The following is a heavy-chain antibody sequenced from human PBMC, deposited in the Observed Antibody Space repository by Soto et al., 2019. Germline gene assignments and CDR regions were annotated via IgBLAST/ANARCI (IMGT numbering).Heavy chain of an antibody. CDR2: INPSGGST. J-gene: IGHJ6*01. CDR1: GYPFTSYY. D-gene: IGHD5-18*01. Sequence: GSVKVCCKASGYPFTSYYMHWVRQAPGQGLEWMGIINPSGGSTSYSQKFQGRVTMTRDTSTSTVYMELSSLRSEDTAVYYCARDGYSYGPSIYYYYGMDVWGQGTTVTVSS. CDR3: ARDGYSYGPSIYYYYGMDV. V-gene: IGHV1-46*01.